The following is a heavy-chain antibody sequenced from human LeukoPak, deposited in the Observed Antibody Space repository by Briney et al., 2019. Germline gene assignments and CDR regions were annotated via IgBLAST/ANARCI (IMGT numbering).Heavy chain of an antibody. CDR3: AKVPYSYGSGSLKTGYFDY. V-gene: IGHV3-30*18. CDR1: GFTFRNYG. Sequence: GGSLRLSCAASGFTFRNYGMHWVRHAPGKGLEWVAVISSDGNEKYYADSVKGRFTISRDNSKNTLYLEMNNMRPEDTAVYYCAKVPYSYGSGSLKTGYFDYWGQGTLVTVSS. CDR2: ISSDGNEK. D-gene: IGHD3-10*01. J-gene: IGHJ4*02.